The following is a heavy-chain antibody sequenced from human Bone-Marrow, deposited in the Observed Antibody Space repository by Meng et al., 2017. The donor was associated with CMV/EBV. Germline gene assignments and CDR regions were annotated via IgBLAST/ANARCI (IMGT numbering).Heavy chain of an antibody. Sequence: GGAVSRGSYNRSWIREPPGKGLEWIGDIYYSGSSNYNNALKRRVTITVDTSKNKFSLKLRSVNAAETAVDYCERDRNYDFRRGYPLDWGQGTLVTVSS. V-gene: IGHV4-61*01. J-gene: IGHJ4*02. CDR3: ERDRNYDFRRGYPLD. D-gene: IGHD3-3*01. CDR1: GGAVSRGSYN. CDR2: IYYSGSS.